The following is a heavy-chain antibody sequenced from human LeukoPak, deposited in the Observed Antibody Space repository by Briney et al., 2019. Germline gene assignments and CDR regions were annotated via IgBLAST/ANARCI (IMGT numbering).Heavy chain of an antibody. D-gene: IGHD3-22*01. Sequence: ASVKVSCKASGYTFTSYAMHWVRQATGQGLEWMGWMNPNSGNTGYAQKFQGRVTMTRNTSISTAYMELSSLRSEDTAVYYCARGGDSSGYPNWGQGTLVTVSS. CDR2: MNPNSGNT. CDR3: ARGGDSSGYPN. CDR1: GYTFTSYA. V-gene: IGHV1-8*02. J-gene: IGHJ4*02.